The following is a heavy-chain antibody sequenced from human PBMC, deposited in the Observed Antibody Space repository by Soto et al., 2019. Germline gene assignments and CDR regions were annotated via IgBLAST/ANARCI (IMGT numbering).Heavy chain of an antibody. CDR3: STGRSTYGLDS. D-gene: IGHD5-18*01. J-gene: IGHJ4*02. V-gene: IGHV3-15*01. Sequence: GGSLRLSCVASAFSFTNAWMSWVRQATGKGLEWVGRIKSITDGGTTDYAAPVKGRFTISRDDSNNTLYLQMNSLKTEDTAVYYCSTGRSTYGLDSWGQGTLVTVSS. CDR2: IKSITDGGTT. CDR1: AFSFTNAW.